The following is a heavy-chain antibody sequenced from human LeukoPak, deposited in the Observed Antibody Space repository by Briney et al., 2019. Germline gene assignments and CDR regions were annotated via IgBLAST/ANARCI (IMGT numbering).Heavy chain of an antibody. CDR2: IYYSGST. J-gene: IGHJ4*02. D-gene: IGHD5-12*01. CDR1: GGSISSYY. CDR3: ARGASLPDPKWIPNPIDY. Sequence: SETLSLTCTVSGGSISSYYWSWIRQPPGKGLEWIGYIYYSGSTNYNPSLKSRVTISVDTSKNQFSLKLSSVTAADTAVYYCARGASLPDPKWIPNPIDYWGQGTLVTVSS. V-gene: IGHV4-59*12.